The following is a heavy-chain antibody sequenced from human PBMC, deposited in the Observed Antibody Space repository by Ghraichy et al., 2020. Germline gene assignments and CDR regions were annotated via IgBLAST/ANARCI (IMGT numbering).Heavy chain of an antibody. J-gene: IGHJ4*02. CDR1: GYTFTSYA. CDR2: INAGNGNT. Sequence: ASVKVSCKASGYTFTSYAMHWVRQAPGQRLEWMGWINAGNGNTKYSQKFQGRVTITRDTSASTAYMELSSLRSEDTAVYYCARDRTYYGDYEHYFDYWGQGTLVTVSS. CDR3: ARDRTYYGDYEHYFDY. D-gene: IGHD4-17*01. V-gene: IGHV1-3*01.